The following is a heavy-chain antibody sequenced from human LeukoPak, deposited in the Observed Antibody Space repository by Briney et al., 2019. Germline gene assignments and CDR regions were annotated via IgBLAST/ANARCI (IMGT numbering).Heavy chain of an antibody. V-gene: IGHV3-30*04. CDR1: GFNFHNFA. J-gene: IGHJ1*01. D-gene: IGHD2-15*01. CDR2: ISNDERNK. CDR3: AKDNPGLLLAEYFQH. Sequence: GGSLRLSCAASGFNFHNFAMHWDRQAPGKGLEWVAVISNDERNKYYTDSVKGRFTISRDNSKNTLYLQMNSLRAEDTAVYYCAKDNPGLLLAEYFQHWGQGTLVTVSS.